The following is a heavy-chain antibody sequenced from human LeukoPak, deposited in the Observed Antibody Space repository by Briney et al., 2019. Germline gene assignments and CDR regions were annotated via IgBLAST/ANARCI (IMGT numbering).Heavy chain of an antibody. Sequence: SQTLSLTCTVSGGSMNNRDYYWSWIRQPPGKGLEWLGYIYYSGSTYYNPSLKSRITISEDTPKNQFSLKLKSVTAADTAVYFCARNWGAAGWSNYYGMDVWGQGTTVIVSS. J-gene: IGHJ6*02. CDR2: IYYSGST. D-gene: IGHD7-27*01. V-gene: IGHV4-30-4*01. CDR3: ARNWGAAGWSNYYGMDV. CDR1: GGSMNNRDYY.